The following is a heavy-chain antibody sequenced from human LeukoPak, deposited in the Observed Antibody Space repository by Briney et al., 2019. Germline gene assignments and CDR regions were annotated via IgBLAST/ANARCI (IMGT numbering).Heavy chain of an antibody. D-gene: IGHD2-2*01. Sequence: SETLTLTCTVSGCSISSYYWSWLRQPPGKGLEWIGYIYYSGSTNYNPSLKSRVTISVDTSKNQFSLKLSSVTAADTAVYYCARGFLVPANNWFDPWGQGTLVTVSS. J-gene: IGHJ5*02. CDR1: GCSISSYY. CDR3: ARGFLVPANNWFDP. V-gene: IGHV4-59*01. CDR2: IYYSGST.